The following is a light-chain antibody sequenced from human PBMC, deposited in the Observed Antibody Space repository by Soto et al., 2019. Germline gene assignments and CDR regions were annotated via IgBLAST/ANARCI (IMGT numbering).Light chain of an antibody. Sequence: DIQMTQSPSTLSGSVGARVTITCRASQTISSWLAWYQQKPGKAPNLLIYKASTLKSGVPSRFSGSGSGTEFTLTISSLQPDDFATYYCQHYNRYSEAFGQGTKVDI. J-gene: IGKJ1*01. CDR2: KAS. CDR1: QTISSW. CDR3: QHYNRYSEA. V-gene: IGKV1-5*03.